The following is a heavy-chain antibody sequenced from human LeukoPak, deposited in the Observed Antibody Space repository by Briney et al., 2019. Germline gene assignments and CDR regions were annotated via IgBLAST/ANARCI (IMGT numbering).Heavy chain of an antibody. D-gene: IGHD3-9*01. J-gene: IGHJ4*02. V-gene: IGHV3-30-3*01. CDR2: ISYDGSNK. CDR3: ARASGYFDWSALDY. CDR1: GFTFSSYA. Sequence: GGSLRLSCAASGFTFSSYAMHWVRQAPGKGLEWVAVISYDGSNKYYADSVKGRFTISRDNSKNTLYLQMNSLRAGDTAVYYCARASGYFDWSALDYWGQGTLVTVSS.